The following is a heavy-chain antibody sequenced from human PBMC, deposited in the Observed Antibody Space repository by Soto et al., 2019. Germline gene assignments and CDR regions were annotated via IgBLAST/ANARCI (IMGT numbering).Heavy chain of an antibody. CDR1: GGSISSSNW. CDR2: IYYSRST. CDR3: ARGRDYYDNKGVGY. J-gene: IGHJ4*02. Sequence: QVQLQESGPGLVKPSGTLSLTCAVSGGSISSSNWWSWVRQPLGKGLELIGYIYYSRSTNYNPSLKSRVTISVDTSKNQFSLKLSSVTAADTAVYYCARGRDYYDNKGVGYWGQGTLVTVSS. D-gene: IGHD3-22*01. V-gene: IGHV4-4*02.